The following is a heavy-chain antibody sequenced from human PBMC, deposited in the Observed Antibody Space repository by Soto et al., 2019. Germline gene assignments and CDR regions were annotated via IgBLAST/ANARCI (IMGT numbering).Heavy chain of an antibody. CDR3: ARVGYCSSTSCSPYYYYDMYV. Sequence: SETLSLTCTVSGGSISSYYLSWIRQPPGKGLEWIGYIYYSGSTNYNPSLKSRVTISVDTSKNQFSLKLSSVTAADTAVYYCARVGYCSSTSCSPYYYYDMYVLCQGTTVTVSS. CDR1: GGSISSYY. J-gene: IGHJ6*02. V-gene: IGHV4-59*01. D-gene: IGHD2-2*01. CDR2: IYYSGST.